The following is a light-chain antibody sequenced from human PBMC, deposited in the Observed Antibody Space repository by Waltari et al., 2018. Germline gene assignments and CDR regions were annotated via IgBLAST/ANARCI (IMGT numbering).Light chain of an antibody. Sequence: DIQMTQSPSSLSASVGDRVVITCRASQGIKIDVGWYQQKPGNAPKGLIYAASTLQSGVPSRFSGSGSGTQFTLTISSLQPEDFATYFCLQHNSYPLTFCGGTRV. V-gene: IGKV1-17*01. CDR3: LQHNSYPLT. CDR1: QGIKID. CDR2: AAS. J-gene: IGKJ4*01.